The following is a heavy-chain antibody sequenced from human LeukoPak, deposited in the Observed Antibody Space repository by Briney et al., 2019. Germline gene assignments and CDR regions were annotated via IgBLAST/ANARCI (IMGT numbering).Heavy chain of an antibody. CDR3: AREDSVGGTGAFDI. D-gene: IGHD6-19*01. J-gene: IGHJ3*02. CDR1: GGSVSSGVYY. Sequence: SETLSLTCTVSGGSVSSGVYYWSWIRQPPGKGLEWIGYIYHSGSTYYNPSLKSRVTISLDRSKNQFSLRLSSVTAADTAVYYCAREDSVGGTGAFDIWGQGTMVTVSS. CDR2: IYHSGST. V-gene: IGHV4-30-2*01.